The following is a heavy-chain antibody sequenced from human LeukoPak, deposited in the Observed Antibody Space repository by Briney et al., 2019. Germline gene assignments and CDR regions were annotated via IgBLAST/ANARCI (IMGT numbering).Heavy chain of an antibody. J-gene: IGHJ1*01. CDR2: ISGRDAKT. D-gene: IGHD1-26*01. Sequence: GGSLRLSCAASGFTFSNSGMSWVRQAPGKGLGWVSHISGRDAKTYYADSVKGRFTISRDNSKNTVYLQMNGLRAEDAAVYYCAKGGAERGWGQGTLVTVSS. CDR1: GFTFSNSG. CDR3: AKGGAERG. V-gene: IGHV3-23*01.